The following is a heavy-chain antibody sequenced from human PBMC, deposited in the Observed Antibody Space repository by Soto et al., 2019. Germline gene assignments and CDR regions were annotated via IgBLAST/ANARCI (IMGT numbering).Heavy chain of an antibody. CDR2: ISGSGGST. CDR1: GFTFSSYA. CDR3: ATAFVVVWLSAHC. D-gene: IGHD3-16*01. V-gene: IGHV3-23*01. J-gene: IGHJ4*02. Sequence: EVQLLESGGGLVQPGGSLRLSCAASGFTFSSYAMSWVRQAPGKGLEWVSAISGSGGSTYYADSVQGRFTISRDNSKNTLYRPLTSMRAEATAVYYCATAFVVVWLSAHCWGQGTLVTVYS.